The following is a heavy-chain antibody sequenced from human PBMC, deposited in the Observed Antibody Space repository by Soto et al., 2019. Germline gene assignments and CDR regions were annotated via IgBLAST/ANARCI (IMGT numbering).Heavy chain of an antibody. Sequence: GGSLRLSCAASGFSVSSNYMSWVRQAPGKGLEWVSVIYSGGSTYYADSVKGRFTISRDNSKNTLYLQMNSLRAEDTAVYYCAREIYAFVVVTADYYMDVCGKRSTVPVS. V-gene: IGHV3-66*01. D-gene: IGHD2-2*01. J-gene: IGHJ6*03. CDR3: AREIYAFVVVTADYYMDV. CDR2: IYSGGST. CDR1: GFSVSSNY.